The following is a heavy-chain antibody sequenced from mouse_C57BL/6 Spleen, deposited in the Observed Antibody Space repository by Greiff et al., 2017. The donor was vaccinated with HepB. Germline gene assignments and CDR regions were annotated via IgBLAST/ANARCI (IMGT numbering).Heavy chain of an antibody. CDR1: GYTFTSYW. J-gene: IGHJ4*01. V-gene: IGHV1-59*01. CDR2: IDPSDSYT. Sequence: QVQLQQPGAELVRPGTSVKLSCKASGYTFTSYWMHWVKQRPGQGLEWIGVIDPSDSYTNYNQKFKGKATLTVDTSSSTAYMQLSSLTSEDSAVYYCAKSYYGSSYPSDAMDYWGQGTSVTVSS. D-gene: IGHD1-1*01. CDR3: AKSYYGSSYPSDAMDY.